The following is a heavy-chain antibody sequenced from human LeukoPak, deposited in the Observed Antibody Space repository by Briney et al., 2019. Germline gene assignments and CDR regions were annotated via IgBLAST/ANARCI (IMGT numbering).Heavy chain of an antibody. CDR3: ARVDYDFWSGNWFDP. J-gene: IGHJ5*02. D-gene: IGHD3-3*01. V-gene: IGHV4-34*01. CDR1: GGSFSGYY. Sequence: SETLSLTCAVYGGSFSGYYWSWIRQPPGKGLEWIGEINHSGSTNYSPSLKSRATISVDTSKNQFSLKLSSVTAADTAVYYCARVDYDFWSGNWFDPWGQGTLVTVSS. CDR2: INHSGST.